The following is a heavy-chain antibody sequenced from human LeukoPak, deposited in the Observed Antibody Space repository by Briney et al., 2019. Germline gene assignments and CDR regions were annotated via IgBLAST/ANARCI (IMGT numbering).Heavy chain of an antibody. Sequence: GGSLRLSCAASGFTFSDYYMSWIRQAPGKGLEWVAYISDGTSAMYYTDSVKGRFTISRDDATNSLYLEMKSLRAEDTAVYYCVARGGWARFDYWGQGTLVTVSS. CDR1: GFTFSDYY. CDR3: VARGGWARFDY. D-gene: IGHD6-19*01. V-gene: IGHV3-11*04. CDR2: ISDGTSAM. J-gene: IGHJ4*02.